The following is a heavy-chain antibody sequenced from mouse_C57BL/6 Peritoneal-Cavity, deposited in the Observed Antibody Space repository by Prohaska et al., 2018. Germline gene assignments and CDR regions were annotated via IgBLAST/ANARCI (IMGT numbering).Heavy chain of an antibody. Sequence: EVKLVESGGGLVQPGGSLKLSCAASGFTFSDYYMYWVRQTPGRRLEWVAYISNGGGSTYYPDTVKGRFTISRDNAKNTLYLQMSRLKSEDTAMYYCARRYRDAMDYWGQGTSVTVSS. CDR2: ISNGGGST. J-gene: IGHJ4*01. D-gene: IGHD1-1*01. V-gene: IGHV5-12*01. CDR1: GFTFSDYY. CDR3: ARRYRDAMDY.